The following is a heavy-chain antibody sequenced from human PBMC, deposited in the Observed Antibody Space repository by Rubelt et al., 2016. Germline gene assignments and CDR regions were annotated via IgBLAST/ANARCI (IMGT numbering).Heavy chain of an antibody. CDR3: ARDLAVAGTPLLDY. CDR2: IWYDGSNK. CDR1: GFTFSSYG. D-gene: IGHD6-19*01. V-gene: IGHV3-33*01. J-gene: IGHJ4*02. Sequence: QVQLVESGGGVVQPGRSLRLSCAASGFTFSSYGMHWVRQAPGKGLEWVAVIWYDGSNKYYADSVKGRFTISRDNSKNTLYLQMNSLRAEDTAVYYCARDLAVAGTPLLDYWGQGSLVTVSS.